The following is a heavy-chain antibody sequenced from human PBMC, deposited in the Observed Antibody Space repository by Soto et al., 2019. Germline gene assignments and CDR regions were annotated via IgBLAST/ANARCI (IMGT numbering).Heavy chain of an antibody. V-gene: IGHV3-66*01. D-gene: IGHD3-10*01. CDR2: IHSGGNT. CDR1: GFTVSNNY. Sequence: EVQLVESGGGLVQPGGALRLSCAASGFTVSNNYISWVRQAPGKGLEWVSVIHSGGNTYYADSVKVRFTISRDNSKNTLYLQMNSLRVEDTAVYYCARGGGGAPVDHWGQGTLVTVSS. J-gene: IGHJ4*02. CDR3: ARGGGGAPVDH.